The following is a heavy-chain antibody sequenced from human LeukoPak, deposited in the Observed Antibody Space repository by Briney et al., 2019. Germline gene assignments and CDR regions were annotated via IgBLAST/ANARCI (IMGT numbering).Heavy chain of an antibody. Sequence: GGSLRLSCAASGFSFSDYSMAWVRQAPGRGLEWVSVISGGSRAIFYGDSVDGRFSISRDNSKNTLYLEMNILRVDDTAVYYCAREGDRGVAVADYFDYWGQGILVTVSS. CDR2: ISGGSRAI. V-gene: IGHV3-23*01. CDR3: AREGDRGVAVADYFDY. J-gene: IGHJ4*02. D-gene: IGHD6-19*01. CDR1: GFSFSDYS.